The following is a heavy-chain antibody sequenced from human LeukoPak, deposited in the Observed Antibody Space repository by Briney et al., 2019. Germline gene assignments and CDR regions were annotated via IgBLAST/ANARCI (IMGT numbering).Heavy chain of an antibody. V-gene: IGHV3-9*01. CDR2: ISWNSGSI. CDR3: AKDAHYDILTRPWYGMDV. Sequence: GGSLRLSCAASGFTFSSYAMHWVRQAPGKGLEWVSGISWNSGSIGYADSVKGRFTISRDNAKNSLYLQMNSLRAEDTALYYCAKDAHYDILTRPWYGMDVWGQGTTVTVSS. J-gene: IGHJ6*02. D-gene: IGHD3-9*01. CDR1: GFTFSSYA.